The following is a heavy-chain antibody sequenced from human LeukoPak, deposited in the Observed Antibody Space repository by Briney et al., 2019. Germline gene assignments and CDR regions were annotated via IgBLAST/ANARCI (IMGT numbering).Heavy chain of an antibody. CDR3: ARDCSGWYTTGSGRSIDY. J-gene: IGHJ4*02. D-gene: IGHD6-19*01. V-gene: IGHV3-30*04. CDR2: ISYDGRNK. Sequence: GGSLRLSCVASGFTFSNYAMYWVRQAPGQGLEWLAVISYDGRNKYYADSVKGRFTISRDSSKSTVYLQMDSLIADDTALYYCARDCSGWYTTGSGRSIDYWGQGTLVTVSS. CDR1: GFTFSNYA.